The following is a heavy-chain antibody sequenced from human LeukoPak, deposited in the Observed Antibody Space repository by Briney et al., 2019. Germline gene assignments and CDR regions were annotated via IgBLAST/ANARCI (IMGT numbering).Heavy chain of an antibody. D-gene: IGHD6-19*01. CDR1: GGSISSSGYY. CDR2: IFYSGST. Sequence: SETLSLTCTVSGGSISSSGYYWGWIRQPPGQGLEWIGSIFYSGSTYYNPSLKSRVTISVDTSKNQFSLRLSSVTAADTAVYYCARGIPIPGYTSGWYSNWGQGTLVTVSS. V-gene: IGHV4-39*01. J-gene: IGHJ4*02. CDR3: ARGIPIPGYTSGWYSN.